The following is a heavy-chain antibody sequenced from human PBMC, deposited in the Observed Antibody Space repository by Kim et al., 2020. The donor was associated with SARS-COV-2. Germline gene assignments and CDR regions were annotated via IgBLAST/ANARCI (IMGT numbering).Heavy chain of an antibody. D-gene: IGHD2-21*02. Sequence: ASVKVSCKVSGYTLTELSMHWVQQAPGKGLEWMGGFDPEDGETIYAQKFQGRVTMTEDTSTDTAYMELSSLRSEDTAVYYCATDIKKVVTAMWDYWGQGTLVTVSS. CDR1: GYTLTELS. V-gene: IGHV1-24*01. CDR2: FDPEDGET. J-gene: IGHJ4*02. CDR3: ATDIKKVVTAMWDY.